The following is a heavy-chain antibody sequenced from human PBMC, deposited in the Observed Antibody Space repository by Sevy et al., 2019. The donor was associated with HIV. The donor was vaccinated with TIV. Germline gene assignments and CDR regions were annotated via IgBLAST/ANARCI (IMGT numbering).Heavy chain of an antibody. J-gene: IGHJ6*02. CDR1: GYTFTSYG. Sequence: ASVKVSCKASGYTFTSYGINWVRQAPGQGLEWMGWISAYSGNTNYAQNLQGRVTMTTDTFTSTAYMELRSLKSDDTAVYYCARDQYDSSGYYYSYYGMDVWGQGTTVTVSS. CDR2: ISAYSGNT. CDR3: ARDQYDSSGYYYSYYGMDV. D-gene: IGHD3-22*01. V-gene: IGHV1-18*01.